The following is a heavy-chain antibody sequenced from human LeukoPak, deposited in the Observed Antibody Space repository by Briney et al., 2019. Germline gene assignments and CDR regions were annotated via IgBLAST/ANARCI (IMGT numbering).Heavy chain of an antibody. J-gene: IGHJ4*02. D-gene: IGHD1-26*01. Sequence: GGSLRLSCTASGFTFSNYGMHWVRQAPGKGLEWVAFIRYDGSEKYYADSVKGRFTLSRDNSKNTLYLQMNSLRAEDTAVFYCAEGGARLHSYYFDYWGQGTLVTVSS. CDR3: AEGGARLHSYYFDY. CDR2: IRYDGSEK. CDR1: GFTFSNYG. V-gene: IGHV3-30*02.